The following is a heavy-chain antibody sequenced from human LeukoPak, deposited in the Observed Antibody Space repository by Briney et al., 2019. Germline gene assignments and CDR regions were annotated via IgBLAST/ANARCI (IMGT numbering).Heavy chain of an antibody. Sequence: GGSLRLSCEASGFTFSVYWMHWVRQVPGKGLVWVSRIDSDGSTTNYADSVKGRFTISRDNAKNSLYLQVNSLSDEDTAIYYCAKINIPDSWSGDPNDAFDIWGQGTMVTVSS. J-gene: IGHJ3*02. CDR2: IDSDGSTT. CDR3: AKINIPDSWSGDPNDAFDI. V-gene: IGHV3-74*01. CDR1: GFTFSVYW. D-gene: IGHD3-3*01.